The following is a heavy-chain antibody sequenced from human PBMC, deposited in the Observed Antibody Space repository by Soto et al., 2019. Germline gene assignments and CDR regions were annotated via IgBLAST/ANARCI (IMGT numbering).Heavy chain of an antibody. CDR1: GYTFTGYY. CDR2: INPNSGGT. V-gene: IGHV1-2*02. J-gene: IGHJ5*02. CDR3: ARDPAYDFWSGYKSQTGRYWFDP. D-gene: IGHD3-3*01. Sequence: QVQLVQSGAEVKKPGASVKVSCKASGYTFTGYYMHWVRQAPGQGLEWMGWINPNSGGTNYAQKFQGRVTMTRDTAISKAYMELSRLRSDDTAVYYCARDPAYDFWSGYKSQTGRYWFDPWGQGTLVTVSS.